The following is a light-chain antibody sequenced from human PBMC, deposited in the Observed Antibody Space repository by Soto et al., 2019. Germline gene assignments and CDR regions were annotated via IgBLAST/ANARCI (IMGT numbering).Light chain of an antibody. CDR3: QQRTNWPSST. V-gene: IGKV3-11*01. CDR2: DAS. Sequence: EIVLTQSPATLSLSPGERATLSCRASQSVSSYLAWDQQKPGQAPRLLIHDASSRATGIPARFSGSGSGTDFTLTISSLEPEDFAVYYCQQRTNWPSSTFGQGTRLEIK. J-gene: IGKJ5*01. CDR1: QSVSSY.